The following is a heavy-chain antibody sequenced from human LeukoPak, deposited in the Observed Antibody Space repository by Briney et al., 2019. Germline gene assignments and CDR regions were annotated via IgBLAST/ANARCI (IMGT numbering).Heavy chain of an antibody. CDR2: VYQDGTEK. J-gene: IGHJ4*02. Sequence: GGSLRLSCGASGFNFSGSQMTWVRQAPGKGLEWVATVYQDGTEKHFLDSVEGRFTISRDNAKKSVYLQMSSLRPEDTAVYFCARLHQWEILPYFDCWGQGTLVTVSS. V-gene: IGHV3-7*02. D-gene: IGHD1-26*01. CDR1: GFNFSGSQ. CDR3: ARLHQWEILPYFDC.